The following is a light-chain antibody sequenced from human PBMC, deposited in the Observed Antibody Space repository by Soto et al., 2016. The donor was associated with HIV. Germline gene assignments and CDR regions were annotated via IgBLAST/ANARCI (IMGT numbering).Light chain of an antibody. Sequence: SYELTQPSSVSVSPGQTARITCSGDMLPKKYSRWFQQKPGQAPVLVIYKDTERPSGIPERFSGSSSGTTVTLTISGAQVEDEATYYCYSAADHNRGVFGGGTKVTVL. CDR1: MLPKKY. V-gene: IGLV3-27*01. CDR3: YSAADHNRGV. J-gene: IGLJ3*02. CDR2: KDT.